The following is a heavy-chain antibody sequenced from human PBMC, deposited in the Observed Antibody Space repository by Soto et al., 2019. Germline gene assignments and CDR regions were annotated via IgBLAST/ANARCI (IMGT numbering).Heavy chain of an antibody. CDR1: GFNFSSYA. Sequence: GGSLRLSCAASGFNFSSYAMSWVRQAPGKGLEWVSAISGSGGSTYYADSVKGRFTISRDNSKNTLYLQMNSLRAEDTAVYYCAKKYKWLAEYYYYGMDVWGQGTTVTVSS. CDR2: ISGSGGST. J-gene: IGHJ6*02. D-gene: IGHD6-19*01. V-gene: IGHV3-23*01. CDR3: AKKYKWLAEYYYYGMDV.